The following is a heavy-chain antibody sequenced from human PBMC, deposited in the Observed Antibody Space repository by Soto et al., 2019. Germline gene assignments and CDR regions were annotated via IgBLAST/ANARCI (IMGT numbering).Heavy chain of an antibody. CDR3: ARRLYYDSSGFEGGGMDV. CDR2: IYYSGST. V-gene: IGHV4-39*01. CDR1: GGSISISSYY. J-gene: IGHJ6*02. D-gene: IGHD3-22*01. Sequence: SETLSLTCTVSGGSISISSYYWGWIRQPPGKRLEWIGSIYYSGSTYYNPSLKSRVTISVDTSKNQFSLKLSSVTASYMAVYYCARRLYYDSSGFEGGGMDVWGQGTTVT.